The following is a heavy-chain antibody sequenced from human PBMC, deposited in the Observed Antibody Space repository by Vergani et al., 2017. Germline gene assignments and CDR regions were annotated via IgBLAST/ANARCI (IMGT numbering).Heavy chain of an antibody. CDR1: GYSFTSYW. CDR3: VRLRCSSTSCYYYYGMDV. D-gene: IGHD2-2*01. V-gene: IGHV5-10-1*03. J-gene: IGHJ6*02. CDR2: IDPSDSYT. Sequence: EVQLVQSGAEVKKPGESLRISCKGSGYSFTSYWISWVRQMPGKGLEWMGRIDPSDSYTNYSPSFQGHVTISADKSISTAYLQWSSLKASDTAMYYCVRLRCSSTSCYYYYGMDVWGQGTTVTVSS.